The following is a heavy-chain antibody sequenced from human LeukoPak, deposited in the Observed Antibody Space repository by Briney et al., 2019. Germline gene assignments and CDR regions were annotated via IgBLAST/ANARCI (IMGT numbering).Heavy chain of an antibody. CDR3: ARGNYDSSGYYCHFDY. CDR2: ISAYNGNT. J-gene: IGHJ4*02. D-gene: IGHD3-22*01. V-gene: IGHV1-18*01. CDR1: GYTFTSDG. Sequence: GPSVKVSRKPSGYTFTSDGISWVCQAPRQGLEWMGWISAYNGNTNYAQKLQGSVTMNTDTSTSTAYMELRSLRSDDTAVYYCARGNYDSSGYYCHFDYWGQGTLVTASS.